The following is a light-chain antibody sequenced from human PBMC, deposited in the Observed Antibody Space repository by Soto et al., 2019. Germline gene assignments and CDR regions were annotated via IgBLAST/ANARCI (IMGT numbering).Light chain of an antibody. V-gene: IGKV3D-15*01. CDR1: QTIHSH. Sequence: EIVMTQSPATLSVSPGERVTLSCRPSQTIHSHLAWYQQRPGQAPRPLIYAASTRATGIPARFSGNGFGTEFTLTISSLQSEDFAVYYCHQYSDWPLTFGGGTKVEIK. CDR2: AAS. J-gene: IGKJ4*01. CDR3: HQYSDWPLT.